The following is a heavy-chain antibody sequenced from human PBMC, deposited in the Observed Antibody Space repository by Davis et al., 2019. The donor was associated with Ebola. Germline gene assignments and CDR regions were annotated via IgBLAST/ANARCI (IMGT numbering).Heavy chain of an antibody. CDR3: ATGYISAYEY. D-gene: IGHD1-14*01. Sequence: GESLKISCAASGFIFSGSVIHWVRQVSGKGLEWVGRMRSKAGAYATAYDASVKGRFTISRDNARNTLYLQMNSLRAEDTAVYYCATGYISAYEYWGQGTLVTVSS. J-gene: IGHJ4*02. CDR2: MRSKAGAYAT. V-gene: IGHV3-73*01. CDR1: GFIFSGSV.